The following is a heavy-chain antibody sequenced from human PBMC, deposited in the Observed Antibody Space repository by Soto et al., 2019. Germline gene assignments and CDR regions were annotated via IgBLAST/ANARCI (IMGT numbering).Heavy chain of an antibody. J-gene: IGHJ3*02. D-gene: IGHD6-19*01. CDR2: IDWDDDK. Sequence: ESGPTLVNPTQTLTLTCTFSGFSLSTSGMCVSWIRQPPGKALEWLALIDWDDDKYYSTSLKTRLTISKDTSKNQVVLTMTNMDPVDTATYYCARYRIAVAVPDAFDIWGQGTMVTVSS. CDR1: GFSLSTSGMC. V-gene: IGHV2-70*01. CDR3: ARYRIAVAVPDAFDI.